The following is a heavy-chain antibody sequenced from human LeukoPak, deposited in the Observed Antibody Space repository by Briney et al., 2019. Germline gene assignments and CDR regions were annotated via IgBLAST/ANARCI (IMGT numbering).Heavy chain of an antibody. CDR1: GFTFSSYG. V-gene: IGHV3-33*08. D-gene: IGHD3-16*01. J-gene: IGHJ4*02. CDR2: IWYDGSNK. Sequence: PGGSLRLSCAASGFTFSSYGMHWVRQAPGKGLEWVAVIWYDGSNKYYVDSVKGRFTISRDNSKKTLYLQMSDLRVEDTAVYYCASDLGTRYFDYWGQGVLVTVSS. CDR3: ASDLGTRYFDY.